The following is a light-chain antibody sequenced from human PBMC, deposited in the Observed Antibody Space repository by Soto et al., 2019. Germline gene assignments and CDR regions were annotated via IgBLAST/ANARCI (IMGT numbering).Light chain of an antibody. CDR2: EVD. Sequence: QSALTQPPSASGSPGQSVTISCTGTSSDVVGYNFVSWYQQHPGKAPKLMLYEVDKRPSGVPDRFSGSKSGNTASLTVSGLQAEDESDYYCCSYAGSNNYVFGTGTKVTVL. J-gene: IGLJ1*01. V-gene: IGLV2-8*01. CDR3: CSYAGSNNYV. CDR1: SSDVVGYNF.